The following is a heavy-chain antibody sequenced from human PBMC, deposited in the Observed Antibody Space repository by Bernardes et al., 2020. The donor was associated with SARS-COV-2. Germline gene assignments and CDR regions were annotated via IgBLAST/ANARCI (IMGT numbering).Heavy chain of an antibody. CDR2: IYFSGSA. CDR3: AREANWGSWDYYGMDV. D-gene: IGHD7-27*01. Sequence: SETLSLTCTVSGGSISSGAYYWSWIRQHPGKGLEWIGYIYFSGSAYYNPSLKSRLTMSIDTSKNQFSLNLTSVTAADTAVYYCAREANWGSWDYYGMDVWGQGTTVTVSS. J-gene: IGHJ6*02. CDR1: GGSISSGAYY. V-gene: IGHV4-31*03.